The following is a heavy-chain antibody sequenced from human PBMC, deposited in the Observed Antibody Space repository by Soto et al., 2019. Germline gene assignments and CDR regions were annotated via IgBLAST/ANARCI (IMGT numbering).Heavy chain of an antibody. Sequence: PGGSLRLSCAASGFTVSSNYMSWVRQAPGKGLEWVSVIYSGGSTYYADSVKGRFTISRHNSKNTLYLQMNSLRAEDTAVYYCASKTTGEYYYYYYMDVWGKGTTVTVSS. J-gene: IGHJ6*03. V-gene: IGHV3-53*04. CDR2: IYSGGST. CDR1: GFTVSSNY. D-gene: IGHD3-16*01. CDR3: ASKTTGEYYYYYYMDV.